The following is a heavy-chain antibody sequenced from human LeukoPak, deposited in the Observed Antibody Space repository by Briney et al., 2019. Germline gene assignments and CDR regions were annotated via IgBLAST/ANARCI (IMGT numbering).Heavy chain of an antibody. Sequence: SETLSLNCTVSGGSISSGGYYWSWICQHPGKCLEWIGYIYYSGSTYYNPSLKSRVTISVDTSENQFSLKLTSVTAADTAVYYCARSPEYYFDYWGQGTLVTVSS. D-gene: IGHD1-14*01. J-gene: IGHJ4*02. CDR2: IYYSGST. CDR1: GGSISSGGYY. V-gene: IGHV4-31*03. CDR3: ARSPEYYFDY.